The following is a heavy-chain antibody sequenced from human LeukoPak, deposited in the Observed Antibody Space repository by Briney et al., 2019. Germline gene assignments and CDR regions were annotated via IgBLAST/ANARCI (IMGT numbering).Heavy chain of an antibody. CDR2: ISSDRSYI. V-gene: IGHV3-21*01. CDR1: GFTFSDYT. J-gene: IGHJ4*02. CDR3: ARDYYDSSASATFDH. D-gene: IGHD3-22*01. Sequence: GGSLRLSCEASGFTFSDYTMNWVRQAPGKGLEWVSSISSDRSYIKYADSVKGRFSISRDNTKNSLFLEMRSLRIEDTAVHFCARDYYDSSASATFDHWGQGNLVTISS.